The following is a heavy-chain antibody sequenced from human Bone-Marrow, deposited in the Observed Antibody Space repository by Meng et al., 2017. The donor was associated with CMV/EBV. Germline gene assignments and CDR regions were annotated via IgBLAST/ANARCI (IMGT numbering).Heavy chain of an antibody. CDR2: INHSGST. CDR3: ARNNWGYAFDI. D-gene: IGHD7-27*01. Sequence: SETLSLTCSVSGGSISRYYWSWIRQPPGKGLEWIGEINHSGSTNYNPSLKSRVTISVDTSKNQFSLKLSSVTAADTAVYYCARNNWGYAFDIWGQGTMVTVSS. CDR1: GGSISRYY. V-gene: IGHV4-34*01. J-gene: IGHJ3*02.